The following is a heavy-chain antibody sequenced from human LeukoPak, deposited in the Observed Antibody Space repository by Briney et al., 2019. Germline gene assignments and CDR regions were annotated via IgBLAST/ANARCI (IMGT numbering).Heavy chain of an antibody. Sequence: GGSLRLSCAASGFTFSSYSMNWVRQAPGKGLEWVSYISSSSSTIYYADSVKGRFTISRHNSKNTLYLQMNSLRAEDTAVYYCAVLYSNYFDYWGQGTLVTVSS. CDR1: GFTFSSYS. CDR2: ISSSSSTI. J-gene: IGHJ4*02. CDR3: AVLYSNYFDY. V-gene: IGHV3-48*01. D-gene: IGHD2-8*01.